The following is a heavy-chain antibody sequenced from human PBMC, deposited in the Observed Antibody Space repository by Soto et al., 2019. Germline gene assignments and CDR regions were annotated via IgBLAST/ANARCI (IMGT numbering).Heavy chain of an antibody. CDR2: ISSSSSYI. CDR1: GFTFSSYS. Sequence: GGSLRLSCAASGFTFSSYSMNWVRQAPGKGLEWVSSISSSSSYIYYADSVKGRFTISRDNAKNSLYLQMNSLRAEDTAVYYCARDGVLLWVPALGYYMDVWGKGTTVTVSS. D-gene: IGHD3-10*01. V-gene: IGHV3-21*01. CDR3: ARDGVLLWVPALGYYMDV. J-gene: IGHJ6*03.